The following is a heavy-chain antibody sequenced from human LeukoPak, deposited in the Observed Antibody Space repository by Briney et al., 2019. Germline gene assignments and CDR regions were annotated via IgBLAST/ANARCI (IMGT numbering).Heavy chain of an antibody. J-gene: IGHJ5*02. CDR3: AREGGVYYYGSGSYYWFDP. Sequence: GASVKVSCKASGYTFTGYYMHWVRQAPGQGLEWMGWINPNSGGTNYAQKFQGRVTMTRDTSISTAYMELSRLRSDDTAVYYCAREGGVYYYGSGSYYWFDPWGQGTLVTVSS. V-gene: IGHV1-2*02. D-gene: IGHD3-10*01. CDR2: INPNSGGT. CDR1: GYTFTGYY.